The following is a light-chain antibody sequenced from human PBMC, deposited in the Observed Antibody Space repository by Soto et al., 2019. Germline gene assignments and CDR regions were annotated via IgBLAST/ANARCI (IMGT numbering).Light chain of an antibody. CDR2: GAS. V-gene: IGKV3-20*01. CDR3: QQYGGSPLYT. Sequence: EIVLTQSPGTLSLSPGDRATLSCRAGQSGSSSDLAWYQQKPGQAPRLLLYGASTRPTGIPDRFSGSGSGTDFTLTISRLEPEDFAVYYCQQYGGSPLYTFGQGTKLEIK. CDR1: QSGSSSD. J-gene: IGKJ2*01.